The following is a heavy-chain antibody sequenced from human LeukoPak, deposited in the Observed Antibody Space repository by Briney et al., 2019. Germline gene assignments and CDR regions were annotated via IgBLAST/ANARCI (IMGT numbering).Heavy chain of an antibody. CDR1: GFPFTNAW. J-gene: IGHJ6*02. CDR3: ATRGDYYGSGSHKRPHNYYGMDV. Sequence: GGSLRLSCAASGFPFTNAWMNWVRQAPGKGLEWVGLIKSISDGGTTDYAAPVKARFTISRDDSRKTLYLQMNSLKTEGTAVYYCATRGDYYGSGSHKRPHNYYGMDVWGQGTTVIVSS. CDR2: IKSISDGGTT. D-gene: IGHD3-10*01. V-gene: IGHV3-15*01.